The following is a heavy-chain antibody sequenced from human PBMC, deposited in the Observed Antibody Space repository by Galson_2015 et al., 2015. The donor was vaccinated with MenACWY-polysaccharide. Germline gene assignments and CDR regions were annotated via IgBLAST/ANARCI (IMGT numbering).Heavy chain of an antibody. D-gene: IGHD6-13*01. CDR3: ARVAFSSLVRGKYYYMDV. CDR2: INHSGDT. J-gene: IGHJ6*03. V-gene: IGHV4-34*01. Sequence: ETLSLTCTVYGGSFSGYYWSWIRQPPGKGLEWIGEINHSGDTNYNPSLKSRVTMSVDTSKNQFSLKLSSVTAADTAVFYYARVAFSSLVRGKYYYMDVWGNGTTVTVSS. CDR1: GGSFSGYY.